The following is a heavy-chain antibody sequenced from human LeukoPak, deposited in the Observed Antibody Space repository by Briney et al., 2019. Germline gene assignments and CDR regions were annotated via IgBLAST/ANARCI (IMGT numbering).Heavy chain of an antibody. D-gene: IGHD3-22*01. Sequence: ASVKVSCKASGYTFTSYGISWVRQAPGQELEWMGWISAYNGNTNYAQKLQGRVTMTTDTSTSTAYMELRSLRSDDTAVYYCARESEEYYYDSSGYFDYWGQGTLVTVSS. CDR1: GYTFTSYG. V-gene: IGHV1-18*01. CDR2: ISAYNGNT. J-gene: IGHJ4*02. CDR3: ARESEEYYYDSSGYFDY.